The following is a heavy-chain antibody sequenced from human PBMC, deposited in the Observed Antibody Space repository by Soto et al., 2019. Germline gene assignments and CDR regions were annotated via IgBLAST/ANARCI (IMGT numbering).Heavy chain of an antibody. D-gene: IGHD3-10*01. CDR3: ARESSGAFDI. CDR2: IIPIFGTA. CDR1: GGTFSSYA. Sequence: VASVKVACKGSGGTFSSYAISWVRQAPGQGLEWMGGIIPIFGTANYAQKFQGRVTITADESTSTAYMELSSLRSEDTAVYYCARESSGAFDIWGQGTMVTVSS. J-gene: IGHJ3*02. V-gene: IGHV1-69*13.